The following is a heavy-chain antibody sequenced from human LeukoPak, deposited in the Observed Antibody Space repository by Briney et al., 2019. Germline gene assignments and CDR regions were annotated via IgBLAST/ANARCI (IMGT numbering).Heavy chain of an antibody. J-gene: IGHJ4*02. CDR1: GFTVSSNY. D-gene: IGHD1-26*01. CDR3: ARSGSHDY. V-gene: IGHV3-53*01. CDR2: ISGSGGST. Sequence: GGSLRLSCAASGFTVSSNYMSWVRQAPGKGLEWVSLISGSGGSTYYADSVKGRFTISRDNSKNTLYLQMDSLRADDTAVYYCARSGSHDYWGQGTLVTVSS.